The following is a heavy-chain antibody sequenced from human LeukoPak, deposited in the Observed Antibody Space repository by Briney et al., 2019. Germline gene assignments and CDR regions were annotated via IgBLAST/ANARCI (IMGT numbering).Heavy chain of an antibody. D-gene: IGHD4-17*01. CDR3: AREWSGDYVLLKFENYYYYYMDV. CDR2: INPSGGST. V-gene: IGHV1-46*01. CDR1: GYTFTSYY. J-gene: IGHJ6*03. Sequence: ASVKVSCKASGYTFTSYYMHWVRQAPGQGLEWMGIINPSGGSTSYAQKFQGRVTMTRDMPTSTVYMELSSLRSEDTAVYYCAREWSGDYVLLKFENYYYYYMDVWGKGTTVTVSS.